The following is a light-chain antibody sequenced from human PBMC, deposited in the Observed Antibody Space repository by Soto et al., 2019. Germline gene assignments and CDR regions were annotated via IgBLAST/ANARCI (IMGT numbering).Light chain of an antibody. Sequence: EIVLTQSPSNLSLSPGERATLSCRASQSVGSNLAWYQQKPGQAPRLLIYGASTRATGVPPRFSGSGSGTEFTLTISSLQSEDFAVYYCQKFNKWPWTFGQGTKVDIK. V-gene: IGKV3-15*01. CDR2: GAS. J-gene: IGKJ1*01. CDR1: QSVGSN. CDR3: QKFNKWPWT.